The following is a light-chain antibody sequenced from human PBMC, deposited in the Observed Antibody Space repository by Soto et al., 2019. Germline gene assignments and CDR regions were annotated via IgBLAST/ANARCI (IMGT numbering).Light chain of an antibody. Sequence: QSVLTQPASVSGSPGQSITISCTGTSSDVGGYNYVSWYQQHPGKAPKLMIYDVSNRPSGVSNRFSGSKSGNTASLTISGLQAEDEADYYCSSYTSSSPLFVGGTQLTVL. CDR2: DVS. V-gene: IGLV2-14*01. CDR1: SSDVGGYNY. J-gene: IGLJ3*02. CDR3: SSYTSSSPL.